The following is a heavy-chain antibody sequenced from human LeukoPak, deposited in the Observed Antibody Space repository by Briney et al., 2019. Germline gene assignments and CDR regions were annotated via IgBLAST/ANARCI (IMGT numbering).Heavy chain of an antibody. J-gene: IGHJ3*02. CDR3: AKGRSGSPLSYAAFDI. CDR1: GFTFSSYA. V-gene: IGHV3-23*01. D-gene: IGHD1-26*01. CDR2: ISGSDDST. Sequence: GGSLTLFCAASGFTFSSYAMSWVRQAPGKGLEWVSSISGSDDSTYYADSVKGRFTISRDDSKNTLYLQMNSLRSEDTAVYYCAKGRSGSPLSYAAFDIWGQGTMVTVSS.